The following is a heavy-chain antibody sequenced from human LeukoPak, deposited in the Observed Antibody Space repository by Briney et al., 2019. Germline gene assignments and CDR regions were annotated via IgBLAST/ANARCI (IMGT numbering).Heavy chain of an antibody. V-gene: IGHV1-18*04. CDR3: ARSPLGGAGGHFGYYYGMDV. CDR2: ISAYNGNT. D-gene: IGHD3-16*01. Sequence: GASVKVSCKASGYTFTSYGISWVRQAPGQGLEWMGWISAYNGNTNYAQKLQGRVTMTTDTSTSTAYMELSSLRSEDTAVYYRARSPLGGAGGHFGYYYGMDVWGKGTTVTVSS. CDR1: GYTFTSYG. J-gene: IGHJ6*04.